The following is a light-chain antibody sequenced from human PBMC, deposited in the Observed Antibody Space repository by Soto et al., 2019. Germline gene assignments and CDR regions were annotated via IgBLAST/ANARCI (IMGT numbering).Light chain of an antibody. CDR1: QSVSSY. J-gene: IGKJ2*01. CDR3: HQRSNWPPTYT. V-gene: IGKV3-11*01. CDR2: DAS. Sequence: EIVLTQSPATLSLSPGERATLSCRASQSVSSYLAWYQQKPGQAPRLLIYDASNRATGIPARFSGSGSGTDFTLTISILEPEAFAVYYGHQRSNWPPTYTFGQGTKLEIK.